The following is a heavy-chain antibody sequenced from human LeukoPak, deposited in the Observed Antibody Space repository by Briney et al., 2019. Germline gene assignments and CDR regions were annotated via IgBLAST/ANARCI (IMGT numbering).Heavy chain of an antibody. D-gene: IGHD1-26*01. V-gene: IGHV1-18*01. CDR3: AREIVGATGAYFDY. Sequence: ASVEVSCKASGYTFTNYGIIWVRQAPGQGLEWMGWISAYNGNTNYAQKVQGSVTMTTDTSTSTAYLELRSLRSDDTAMYYCAREIVGATGAYFDYWGQGTLVTVSS. CDR1: GYTFTNYG. J-gene: IGHJ4*02. CDR2: ISAYNGNT.